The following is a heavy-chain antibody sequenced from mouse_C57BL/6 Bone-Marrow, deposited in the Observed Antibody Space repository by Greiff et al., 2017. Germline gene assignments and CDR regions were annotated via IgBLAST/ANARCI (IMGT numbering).Heavy chain of an antibody. V-gene: IGHV5-17*01. CDR1: GFTFSDYG. J-gene: IGHJ4*01. Sequence: EVMLVESGGGLVKPGGSLKLSCAASGFTFSDYGMHWVRQAPEKGLEWVAYISSGSSTLYYADTVKGRFTISRDNAKTTLFLQMTSLRSEDTAMYYCARASQAYYYAMDYWGQGTAVTVSS. CDR2: ISSGSSTL. CDR3: ARASQAYYYAMDY. D-gene: IGHD3-2*02.